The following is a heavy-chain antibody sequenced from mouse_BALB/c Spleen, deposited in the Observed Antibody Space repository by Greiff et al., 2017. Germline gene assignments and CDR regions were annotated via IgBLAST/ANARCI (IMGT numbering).Heavy chain of an antibody. Sequence: EVKLVESGGGLVQPGGSLKLSCAASGFTFSSYGMSWVRQTPDKRLELVATINSNGGSTYYPDSVKGRFTISRDNAKNTLYLQMSSLKSEDTAMYYCARDRILRYPWFAYWGQGTLVTVSA. V-gene: IGHV5-6-3*01. D-gene: IGHD1-1*01. CDR1: GFTFSSYG. CDR3: ARDRILRYPWFAY. J-gene: IGHJ3*01. CDR2: INSNGGST.